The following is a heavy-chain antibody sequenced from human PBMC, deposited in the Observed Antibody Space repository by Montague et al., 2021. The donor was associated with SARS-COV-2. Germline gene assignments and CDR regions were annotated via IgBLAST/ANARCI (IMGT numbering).Heavy chain of an antibody. V-gene: IGHV4-39*01. CDR3: ARREYSYGWGD. D-gene: IGHD5-18*01. J-gene: IGHJ4*02. Sequence: SETRSLTCTVTGGPISGSSDYWGWIRQSPGKGLDWIASVDYSGNTYYSPSLKSRLTISVDTSKNQFSLKLNSVTAADTALYYCARREYSYGWGDWGQGTLVTVPS. CDR2: VDYSGNT. CDR1: GGPISGSSDY.